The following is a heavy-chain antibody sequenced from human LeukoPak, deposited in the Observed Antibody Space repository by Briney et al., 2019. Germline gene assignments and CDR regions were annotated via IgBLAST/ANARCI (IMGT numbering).Heavy chain of an antibody. V-gene: IGHV1-69*13. Sequence: ASVKVSCKASGGTFSSYAISWVRQAPGQGLEWMGGIIPILGTANYAQKFQGRVTITADESTSTAYMELSSLRSEDTAVYYCARGDLAYCGGDCYSPFDYWGQGTLVTVSS. CDR1: GGTFSSYA. J-gene: IGHJ4*02. CDR3: ARGDLAYCGGDCYSPFDY. CDR2: IIPILGTA. D-gene: IGHD2-21*02.